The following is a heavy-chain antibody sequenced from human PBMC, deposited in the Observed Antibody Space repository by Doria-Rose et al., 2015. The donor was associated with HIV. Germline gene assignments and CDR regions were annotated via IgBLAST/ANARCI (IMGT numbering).Heavy chain of an antibody. D-gene: IGHD6-13*01. J-gene: IGHJ4*02. Sequence: SGPVLVKPTETLTLTCTVSGVSLSSPGMGVSWIRQPPAKALEWLAHSYTDDERSYNTAQKSRLTISRGTSKSQVVLTMTDRDPVDTATYYCARIKSSRWYHKYYFDFWGQGTLVIVSA. CDR2: SYTDDER. V-gene: IGHV2-26*01. CDR1: GVSLSSPGMG. CDR3: ARIKSSRWYHKYYFDF.